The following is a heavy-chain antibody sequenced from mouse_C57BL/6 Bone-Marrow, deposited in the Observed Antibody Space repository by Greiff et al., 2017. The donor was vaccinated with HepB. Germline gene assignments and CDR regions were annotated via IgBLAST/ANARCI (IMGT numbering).Heavy chain of an antibody. CDR1: GYTFTSYW. J-gene: IGHJ1*03. V-gene: IGHV1-72*01. CDR3: AKAVVARYWYFDV. Sequence: QVHVKQSGAELVKPGASVKLSCKASGYTFTSYWMHWVKQRPGRGLEWIGRIDPNSGGTKYNEKFKSKATLTVDKPSSTAYMQLSSLTSEDSAVYYCAKAVVARYWYFDVWGTGTTVTVSS. CDR2: IDPNSGGT. D-gene: IGHD1-1*01.